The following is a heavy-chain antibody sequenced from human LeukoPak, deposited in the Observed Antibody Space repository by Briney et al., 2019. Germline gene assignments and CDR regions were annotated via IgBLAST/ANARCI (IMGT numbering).Heavy chain of an antibody. CDR3: ARTYYYDSSGYKYYFDY. V-gene: IGHV4-4*07. Sequence: KASETLSLTCTVSGGSISSYYWSWIRQPAGKGLEWIGRIYTSGSTNYNPSLKSRVTMSVDTSKNQFSLKLSSVTAADTAVYYCARTYYYDSSGYKYYFDYWGQGTLVTVSS. D-gene: IGHD3-22*01. CDR1: GGSISSYY. CDR2: IYTSGST. J-gene: IGHJ4*02.